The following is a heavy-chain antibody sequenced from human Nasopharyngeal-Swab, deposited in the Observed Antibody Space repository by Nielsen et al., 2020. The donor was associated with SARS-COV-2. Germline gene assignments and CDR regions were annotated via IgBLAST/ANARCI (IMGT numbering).Heavy chain of an antibody. J-gene: IGHJ6*02. V-gene: IGHV3-21*01. CDR3: ARDGLDYDFWSAYFMDV. D-gene: IGHD3-3*01. Sequence: GGSLRLSCAASGFTFSNYNMNWVRQAPGKGLEWVSSISSSTTYIHYADSVKGRFTISRDNAKNSLYLQMNSLRAEDTAVYYCARDGLDYDFWSAYFMDVWGQGTTVTVSS. CDR2: ISSSTTYI. CDR1: GFTFSNYN.